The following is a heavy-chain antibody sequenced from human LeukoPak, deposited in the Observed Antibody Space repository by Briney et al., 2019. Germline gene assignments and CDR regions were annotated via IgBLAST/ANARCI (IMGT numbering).Heavy chain of an antibody. CDR3: AIRLAAAGLRY. CDR1: GFTSSTYA. J-gene: IGHJ4*02. CDR2: VGSSGLTT. Sequence: PGGSLRLSCAASGFTSSTYAMSWVRQAPGKGLEWVSTVGSSGLTTDYADSVRGRFTVSRDTSTNTVFLQMSSLTAEDTATYYCAIRLAAAGLRYWGQGTLVSVSS. V-gene: IGHV3-23*01. D-gene: IGHD6-13*01.